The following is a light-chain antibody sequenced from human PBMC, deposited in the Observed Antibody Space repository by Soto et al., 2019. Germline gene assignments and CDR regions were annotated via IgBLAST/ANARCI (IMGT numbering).Light chain of an antibody. CDR3: QQSYSTPPT. Sequence: DIQMTQSPSSLSASVGDRVTITCRASQSISSYLNWYQQKPGKAPKLLIYAASSLQSGVTSRFSGSGSWTYFTLTISSLQPEDFATYYCQQSYSTPPTFGQGTKV. CDR1: QSISSY. V-gene: IGKV1-39*01. CDR2: AAS. J-gene: IGKJ1*01.